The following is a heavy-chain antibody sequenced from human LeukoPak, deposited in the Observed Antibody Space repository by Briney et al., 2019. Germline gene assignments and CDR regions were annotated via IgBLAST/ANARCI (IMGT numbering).Heavy chain of an antibody. Sequence: PGGSLRLSCAASGFTFSSYSMNWVRQAPGKGLEWVSSISSTSSYIYYADSVKGRSTISRDNAKNSLYLQMNSLRGEDTAVYYCARGTSSGYFQLYFDYWGQGTLVTVSS. D-gene: IGHD3-22*01. V-gene: IGHV3-21*04. CDR3: ARGTSSGYFQLYFDY. CDR2: ISSTSSYI. J-gene: IGHJ4*02. CDR1: GFTFSSYS.